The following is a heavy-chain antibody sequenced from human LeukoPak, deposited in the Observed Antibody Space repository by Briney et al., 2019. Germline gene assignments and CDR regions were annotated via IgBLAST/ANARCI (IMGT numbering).Heavy chain of an antibody. Sequence: SETLSLTCTVSGYSISSGYYWGWIRQPPGKGLEWIGSIYHSGSTYYNPSLKSRVTISVDTSKNQFSLKLSSVTAADTAVYYCARDSFDAFDIWGQGTMVTVSS. CDR3: ARDSFDAFDI. J-gene: IGHJ3*02. CDR2: IYHSGST. CDR1: GYSISSGYY. V-gene: IGHV4-38-2*02. D-gene: IGHD2-15*01.